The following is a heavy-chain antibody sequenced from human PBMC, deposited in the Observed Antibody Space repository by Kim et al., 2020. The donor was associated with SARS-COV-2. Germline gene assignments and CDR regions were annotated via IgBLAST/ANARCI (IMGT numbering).Heavy chain of an antibody. V-gene: IGHV3-7*03. CDR2: IKQDGSEK. J-gene: IGHJ4*02. CDR3: VRWAETYS. CDR1: GFTFSSTW. Sequence: GGSLRLSCAASGFTFSSTWMTWVRQAPGKGLEWVANIKQDGSEKHYVDSVKGRFTISRDNAKNSLYLQMNSLRAEDTALYYCVRWAETYSWGQGTLVTVSS.